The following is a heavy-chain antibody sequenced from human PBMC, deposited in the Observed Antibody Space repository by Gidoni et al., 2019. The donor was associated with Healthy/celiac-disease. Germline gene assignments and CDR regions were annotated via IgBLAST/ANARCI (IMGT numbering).Heavy chain of an antibody. CDR3: ARAVPAATGYYYYYGMDV. CDR1: GGTFSRYT. D-gene: IGHD2-2*01. CDR2: IIPILGIA. V-gene: IGHV1-69*02. Sequence: QVQLVQSGAEVKKPGSSVQVSCKASGGTFSRYTISWVRQAPPGQGLEWMGRIIPILGIANYAQKFQGRVTITADKSTSTAYMELSSLRSEDTAVYYCARAVPAATGYYYYYGMDVWGQGTTVTVSS. J-gene: IGHJ6*02.